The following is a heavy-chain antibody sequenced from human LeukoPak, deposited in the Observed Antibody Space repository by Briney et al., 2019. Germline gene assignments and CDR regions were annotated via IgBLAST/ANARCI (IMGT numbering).Heavy chain of an antibody. V-gene: IGHV3-11*01. CDR1: GFTFSDYY. CDR3: VRDGRYCGADCYLDY. CDR2: ISSRSNTN. J-gene: IGHJ4*02. D-gene: IGHD2-21*02. Sequence: PGGSLRLSCAASGFTFSDYYMSWVRQAPGTGLEWLSYISSRSNTNYYADSVKGRFTISRDNAKNSLFLQMDNLRAEDTAVYYCVRDGRYCGADCYLDYWGQGTLVTVSS.